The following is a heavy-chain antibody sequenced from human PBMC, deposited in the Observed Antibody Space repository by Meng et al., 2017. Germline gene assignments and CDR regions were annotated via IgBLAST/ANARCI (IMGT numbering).Heavy chain of an antibody. Sequence: QVQLQGSGPRLVRPSQTLSLTCTLSGATIRSAVFWIWIRQPPGKDLEWIGYSSYSGATHYNPSLKSRLTISVDTAKNQFSLSLSSVTAADTAVYYCARVVGDCASCYKGWFDPWGQGTLVTVSS. CDR3: ARVVGDCASCYKGWFDP. D-gene: IGHD2-2*02. CDR1: GATIRSAVF. J-gene: IGHJ5*02. V-gene: IGHV4-30-4*01. CDR2: SSYSGAT.